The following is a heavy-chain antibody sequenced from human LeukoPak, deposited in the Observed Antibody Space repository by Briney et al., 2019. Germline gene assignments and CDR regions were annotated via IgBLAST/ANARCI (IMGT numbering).Heavy chain of an antibody. V-gene: IGHV4-59*01. Sequence: SETLSLTCTVSGGSISSYYWSWIRQPPGKGLEWIGYIYYSGSTNYNPSHKSRVTISVDTSKNQFSLKLSSVTAADTAVYYCARDIRIAAAGTDYYYYGMDVWGQGTTVTVSS. CDR3: ARDIRIAAAGTDYYYYGMDV. CDR2: IYYSGST. CDR1: GGSISSYY. J-gene: IGHJ6*02. D-gene: IGHD6-13*01.